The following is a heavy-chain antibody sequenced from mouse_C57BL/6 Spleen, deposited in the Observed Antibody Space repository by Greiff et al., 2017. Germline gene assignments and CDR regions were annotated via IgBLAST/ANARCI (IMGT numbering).Heavy chain of an antibody. CDR3: ARRGYSYAMDY. J-gene: IGHJ4*01. CDR2: IDPSDSET. CDR1: GYTFTSYW. D-gene: IGHD2-3*01. Sequence: QVQLQQSGAELVRPGSSVKLSCKASGYTFTSYWMHWVKQRPIQGLEWIGNIDPSDSETHYNQKFKDKATLTVDKSSSTAYMQLSSLTSEDSAVYYCARRGYSYAMDYWGQGTSVTVSS. V-gene: IGHV1-52*01.